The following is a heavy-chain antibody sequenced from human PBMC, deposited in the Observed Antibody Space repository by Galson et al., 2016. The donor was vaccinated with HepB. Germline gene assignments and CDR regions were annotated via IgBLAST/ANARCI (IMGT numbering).Heavy chain of an antibody. V-gene: IGHV3-33*06. D-gene: IGHD3-10*01. J-gene: IGHJ4*02. CDR1: RFTFSNYG. CDR2: IWYDGSQK. Sequence: SLRLSCAASRFTFSNYGMHWVRQAPGKGLEWVAVIWYDGSQKYYADSVKGRFTISRDNSKNTLSLQMNSLRAGDTAVYYWAKGRPDYYGSGSYAPLDYWGQGTLVTVSS. CDR3: AKGRPDYYGSGSYAPLDY.